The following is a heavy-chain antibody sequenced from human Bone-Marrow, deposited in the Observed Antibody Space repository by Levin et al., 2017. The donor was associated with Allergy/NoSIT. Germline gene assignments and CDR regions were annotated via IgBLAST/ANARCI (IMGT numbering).Heavy chain of an antibody. CDR3: ARVLSGSYYTAFDI. Sequence: GESLKISCAASGFTFDDYGMSWVRQAPGKGLEWVSGINWNGGSTGYADSVKGRFPISRDNAKNSLYLQMNSLRAEDTALYYCARVLSGSYYTAFDIWGQGTMVTVSS. CDR2: INWNGGST. D-gene: IGHD1-26*01. V-gene: IGHV3-20*04. CDR1: GFTFDDYG. J-gene: IGHJ3*02.